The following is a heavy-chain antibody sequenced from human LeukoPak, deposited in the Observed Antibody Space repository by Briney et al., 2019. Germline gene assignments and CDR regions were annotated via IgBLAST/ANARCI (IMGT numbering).Heavy chain of an antibody. V-gene: IGHV4-59*01. CDR3: ASRMRGGRFGWFDY. CDR2: IYYSGST. Sequence: PSETLSLTCTVSGDSLSRYYWSWIRQPPGKGLEWIGYIYYSGSTNYNPSLKSRVTILVDTSKDQCCLKLSAVTASDTAVDYWASRMRGGRFGWFDYWGQGTLVTVSS. D-gene: IGHD3-16*01. CDR1: GDSLSRYY. J-gene: IGHJ4*02.